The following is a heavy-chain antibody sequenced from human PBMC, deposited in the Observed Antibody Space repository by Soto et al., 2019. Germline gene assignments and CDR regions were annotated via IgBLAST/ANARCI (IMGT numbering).Heavy chain of an antibody. CDR3: ARVSPVVEMALDY. CDR2: IYYSGST. J-gene: IGHJ4*02. Sequence: SETLSLTCTVSGGSVSSGSYYWSWIRQPPGKGLEWIGYIYYSGSTNYNPSLKSRVTISVDTSKNQFSLKLSSVTAADTAVYYCARVSPVVEMALDYWGQGTLVTVSS. D-gene: IGHD2-2*01. CDR1: GGSVSSGSYY. V-gene: IGHV4-61*01.